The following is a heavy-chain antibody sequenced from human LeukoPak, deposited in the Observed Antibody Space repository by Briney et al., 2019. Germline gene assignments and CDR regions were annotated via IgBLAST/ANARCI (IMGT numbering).Heavy chain of an antibody. D-gene: IGHD6-13*01. Sequence: GGSLRLSCAPSGFIFSSYWMHWVRQAPGKGLVWVSHINTDGSSTNYADSVKGRFTISRDNDKNLVHLQMNSLGAEDTAVYYCARGGGMRSWYDFDYWGQGTLVTVSS. J-gene: IGHJ4*02. CDR1: GFIFSSYW. CDR3: ARGGGMRSWYDFDY. V-gene: IGHV3-74*01. CDR2: INTDGSST.